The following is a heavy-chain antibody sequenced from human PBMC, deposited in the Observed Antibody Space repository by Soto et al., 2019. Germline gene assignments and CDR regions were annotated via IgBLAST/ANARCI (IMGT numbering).Heavy chain of an antibody. Sequence: QVQLVQSGAEVKRPGSSVKVSCEASGGTFNNYAITWVRQAPGQGLEWMGGIIPMFGTNYAQKFQDRVTIAADESTGTDYMELSGLRSEDTAVYFCARPNSYGVTFHYYYGMDVWGQGTTVTVSS. CDR3: ARPNSYGVTFHYYYGMDV. J-gene: IGHJ6*02. CDR2: IIPMFGT. V-gene: IGHV1-69*01. CDR1: GGTFNNYA. D-gene: IGHD3-10*01.